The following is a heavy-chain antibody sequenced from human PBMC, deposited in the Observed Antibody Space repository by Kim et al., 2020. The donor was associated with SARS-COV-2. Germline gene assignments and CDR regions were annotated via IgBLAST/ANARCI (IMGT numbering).Heavy chain of an antibody. J-gene: IGHJ6*02. CDR1: GFTFSSYW. D-gene: IGHD5-18*01. CDR2: INSDGSST. Sequence: GGSLRLSCAASGFTFSSYWMHWVRQAPGKGLVWVSRINSDGSSTSYADSVKGRFTISRDNAKNTLYLQMNSLRAEDTAVYYCARDRIQLWGYYYYGMDVWGQGTTVTVSS. CDR3: ARDRIQLWGYYYYGMDV. V-gene: IGHV3-74*01.